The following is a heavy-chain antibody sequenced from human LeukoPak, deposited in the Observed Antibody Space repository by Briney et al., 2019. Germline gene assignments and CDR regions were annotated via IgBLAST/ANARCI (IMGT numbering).Heavy chain of an antibody. CDR2: ISYSGST. Sequence: GSLRLSCAASGFTFNSYEMNWVRQAPGKGLEWIGYISYSGSTDYNPSLKSRVTISLDTSKNQFSLRLSSVTAADTAVYYCARETRLHSGSYSNDAFDIWGQGTMVTVSS. D-gene: IGHD1-26*01. V-gene: IGHV4-59*01. CDR1: GFTFNSYE. J-gene: IGHJ3*02. CDR3: ARETRLHSGSYSNDAFDI.